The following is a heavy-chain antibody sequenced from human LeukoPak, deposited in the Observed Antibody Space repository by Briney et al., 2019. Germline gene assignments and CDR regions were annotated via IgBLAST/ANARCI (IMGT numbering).Heavy chain of an antibody. D-gene: IGHD3-10*01. CDR2: INPNSGGT. CDR1: GYTFTSYY. Sequence: GASVKVSCKASGYTFTSYYMHWVRQAPGQGLEWMGWINPNSGGTNYAQKFQGRVTMTRDTSISTAYMELSRLRSDDTAVYYCARDLVSYYYGSGSYFYFDYWGQGTLVTVSS. V-gene: IGHV1-2*02. CDR3: ARDLVSYYYGSGSYFYFDY. J-gene: IGHJ4*02.